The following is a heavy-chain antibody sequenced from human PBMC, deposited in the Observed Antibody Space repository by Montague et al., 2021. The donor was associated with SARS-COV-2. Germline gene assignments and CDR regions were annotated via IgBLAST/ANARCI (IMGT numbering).Heavy chain of an antibody. CDR3: AARAGYYYGMDV. CDR1: GFTVSSNN. Sequence: SLRLSCAASGFTVSSNNMSWVRQAPGKGLEWVSVIYSGGSTQYADSVKGRFTISRDKSNYTLYLQMNSLRAEDTAVYYCAARAGYYYGMDVWGQGTSVTVSS. CDR2: IYSGGST. V-gene: IGHV3-66*01. J-gene: IGHJ6*02.